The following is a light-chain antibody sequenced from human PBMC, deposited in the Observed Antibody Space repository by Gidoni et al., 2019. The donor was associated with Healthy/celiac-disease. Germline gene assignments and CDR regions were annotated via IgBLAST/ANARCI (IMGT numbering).Light chain of an antibody. Sequence: QSALTHPAPVSGSPGQSITISCTGTSSDVGGYNYVSWYQQHPGKAPKLMIYEVSNRPSGVSNRFSGSKSGNTASLTISGLQAEDEADYYCSSYTSSSTRLFGGGTKLTVL. CDR3: SSYTSSSTRL. CDR2: EVS. CDR1: SSDVGGYNY. J-gene: IGLJ2*01. V-gene: IGLV2-14*01.